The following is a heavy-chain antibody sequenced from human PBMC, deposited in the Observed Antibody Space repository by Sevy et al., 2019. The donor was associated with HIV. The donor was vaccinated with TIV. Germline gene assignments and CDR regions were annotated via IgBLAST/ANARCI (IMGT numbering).Heavy chain of an antibody. D-gene: IGHD6-19*01. Sequence: SETLSLTCAVSGGSISSGGYSWSWIRQPPGKGLEWIGYIYHCGSTYYNPSLKSRVTISVDRSKNQFSLKLSSVTAADTAVYYCGREAWLVPGAFDIWGQGTMVTVSS. V-gene: IGHV4-30-2*01. CDR1: GGSISSGGYS. CDR3: GREAWLVPGAFDI. CDR2: IYHCGST. J-gene: IGHJ3*02.